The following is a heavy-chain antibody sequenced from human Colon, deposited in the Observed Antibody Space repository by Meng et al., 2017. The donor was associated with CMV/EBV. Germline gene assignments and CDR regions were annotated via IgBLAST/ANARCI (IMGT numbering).Heavy chain of an antibody. V-gene: IGHV1-8*01. CDR3: ARGIPDF. Sequence: SVKVSCKASGYTFTSNAINWVRQATGQGLEWMGWMKPNSGDTGYAPNFQGRITMTRNTSINTAYMELRSLTNEDAATYYCARGIPDFWGQGTLVTVSS. CDR1: GYTFTSNA. CDR2: MKPNSGDT. D-gene: IGHD3/OR15-3a*01. J-gene: IGHJ4*02.